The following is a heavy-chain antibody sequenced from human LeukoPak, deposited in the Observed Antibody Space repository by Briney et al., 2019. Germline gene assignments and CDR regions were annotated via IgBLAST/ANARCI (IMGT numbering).Heavy chain of an antibody. D-gene: IGHD3-22*01. J-gene: IGHJ5*02. CDR3: ARGTFTTPKNWFDP. V-gene: IGHV1-2*02. Sequence: GASVKVSCKASGYTFTGYYMHWVRQAPGQGLEWMGWINPNSGGTNYAQKFQGRVTMTRDTSISTAYMELSRLRSDDTAVYYCARGTFTTPKNWFDPWGQGTLVTVSS. CDR2: INPNSGGT. CDR1: GYTFTGYY.